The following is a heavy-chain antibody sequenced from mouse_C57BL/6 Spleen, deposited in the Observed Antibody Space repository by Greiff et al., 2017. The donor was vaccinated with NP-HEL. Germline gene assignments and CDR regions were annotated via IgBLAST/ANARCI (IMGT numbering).Heavy chain of an antibody. CDR2: IYPGDGDT. CDR1: GYAFSSSW. D-gene: IGHD2-5*01. J-gene: IGHJ1*03. CDR3: ARLDSNYRYFDV. V-gene: IGHV1-82*01. Sequence: VKLMESGPELVKPGASVKISCKASGYAFSSSWMNWVKQRPGKGLEWIGRIYPGDGDTNYNGKFKGKATLTADKSSSTAYMQLSSLTSEDSAVYFCARLDSNYRYFDVWGTGTTVTVSS.